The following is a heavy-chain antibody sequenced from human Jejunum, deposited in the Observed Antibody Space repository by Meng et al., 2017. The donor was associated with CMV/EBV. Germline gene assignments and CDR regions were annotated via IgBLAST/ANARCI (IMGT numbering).Heavy chain of an antibody. Sequence: QVQRVKSGAKGKKPGSSVKVACKTSGGSFSTYTFSWVRQAPGQGLEWMGGLIPVLNKAKSAPRFQDRVTFTADETTTTAYMELSSLTFEDTAVYFCARGRGNQPLFDFWGQGTLVTVSS. CDR3: ARGRGNQPLFDF. D-gene: IGHD2/OR15-2a*01. J-gene: IGHJ4*02. CDR1: GGSFSTYT. V-gene: IGHV1-69*10. CDR2: LIPVLNKA.